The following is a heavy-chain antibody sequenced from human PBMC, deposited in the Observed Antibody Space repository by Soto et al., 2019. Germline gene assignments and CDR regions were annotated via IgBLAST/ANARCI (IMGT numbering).Heavy chain of an antibody. Sequence: EVQLVESGGGLVQPGGSLRLSCAASGFTFSSYWMHWVRQAPGKGLVWVSRINSDGSSTTYADSVKGRFTISRDNAKNTLYLQMNSLRAEDTAVYYCARVDTCSSTSCSSGFDYWGQGTLVTVSS. CDR3: ARVDTCSSTSCSSGFDY. J-gene: IGHJ4*02. D-gene: IGHD2-2*01. CDR1: GFTFSSYW. CDR2: INSDGSST. V-gene: IGHV3-74*03.